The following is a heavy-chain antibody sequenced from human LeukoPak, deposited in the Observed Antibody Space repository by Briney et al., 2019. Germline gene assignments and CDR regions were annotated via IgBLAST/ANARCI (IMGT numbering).Heavy chain of an antibody. CDR2: MNTNSGNT. CDR1: GYTFASYD. V-gene: IGHV1-8*01. J-gene: IGHJ5*02. CDR3: ARARVWHGVDP. Sequence: ASVTVSCKASGYTFASYDINWVRQATGQGLEWMGWMNTNSGNTGYAQKFQGRVTMTRNTSISTAYMELSSLRSEDTAVYYCARARVWHGVDPWGQGTLVTVSS. D-gene: IGHD3-16*01.